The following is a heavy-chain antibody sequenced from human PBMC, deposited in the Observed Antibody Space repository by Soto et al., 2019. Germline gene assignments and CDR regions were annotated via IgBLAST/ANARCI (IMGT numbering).Heavy chain of an antibody. V-gene: IGHV4-39*01. CDR2: IFDRGST. CDR3: ARQPTTGDTDLWFDP. Sequence: QLQLLESGPGLVKASETLSLTCNVSGGSISTSRSYWAWIRQPPGKGQEWLANIFDRGSTYYNPSLASRVPVSVDTSKEECSLKLRSVTAADTDVYYCARQPTTGDTDLWFDPWGQGTLVTVSS. J-gene: IGHJ5*02. D-gene: IGHD2-21*01. CDR1: GGSISTSRSY.